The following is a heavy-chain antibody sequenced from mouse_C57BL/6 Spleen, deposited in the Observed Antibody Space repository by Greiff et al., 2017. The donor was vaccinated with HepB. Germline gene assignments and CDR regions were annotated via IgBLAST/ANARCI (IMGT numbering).Heavy chain of an antibody. CDR3: ARDGNYDYFDY. Sequence: VQLQQSGAELVKPGASVKLSCTASGFNIKDYYMHWVKQRTEQGLEWIGRIDPEDGETKYAPTFQGKATITADTSSNTAYLQLSSLTSEDTAVYYCARDGNYDYFDYWGQGTTLTVSS. V-gene: IGHV14-2*01. CDR2: IDPEDGET. J-gene: IGHJ2*01. D-gene: IGHD2-1*01. CDR1: GFNIKDYY.